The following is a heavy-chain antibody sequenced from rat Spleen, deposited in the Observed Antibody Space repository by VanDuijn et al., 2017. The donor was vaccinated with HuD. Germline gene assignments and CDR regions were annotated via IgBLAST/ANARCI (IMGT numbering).Heavy chain of an antibody. V-gene: IGHV2-6*01. CDR2: ISSGGST. CDR3: ATPRRDYYYDGSYYSYFNY. Sequence: VQLQESGPGLVQPSQTLSLTCTVSGFSLISYAVNWVRQPPGKGLEWIAAISSGGSTYYNSALKSRLSISRDTSKSQVYLKMNSLQTEDTAMYFCATPRRDYYYDGSYYSYFNYWGQGVMVTVSS. CDR1: GFSLISYA. D-gene: IGHD1-12*02. J-gene: IGHJ2*01.